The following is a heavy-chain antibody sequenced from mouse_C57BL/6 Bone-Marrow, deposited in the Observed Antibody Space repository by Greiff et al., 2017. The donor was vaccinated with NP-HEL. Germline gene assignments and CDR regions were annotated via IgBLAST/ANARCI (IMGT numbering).Heavy chain of an antibody. J-gene: IGHJ2*01. CDR2: IRLKSDNYAT. Sequence: EVKVVESGGGLVQPGGSMKLSCVASGFTFSNYWMNWVRQSPEKGLEWVAQIRLKSDNYATHYAESVKGRFTISRDDSKSSVYLQMNNLRAEDTGIYYCTGYDYDFDYWGQGTTLTVSS. D-gene: IGHD2-4*01. CDR3: TGYDYDFDY. V-gene: IGHV6-3*01. CDR1: GFTFSNYW.